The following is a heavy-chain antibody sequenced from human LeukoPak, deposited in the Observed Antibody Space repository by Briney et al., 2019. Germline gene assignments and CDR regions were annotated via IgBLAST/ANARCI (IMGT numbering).Heavy chain of an antibody. D-gene: IGHD6-19*01. J-gene: IGHJ4*02. CDR2: IYYSGST. CDR3: AREDNSGWFDY. Sequence: PSETLSLTCTVSGGSIGSYYWSWIRQPPGKGLEWIGYIYYSGSTDYNPSLKSRVTISVDTSKNQFSLRLNSVTAADTAVYYCAREDNSGWFDYWGQGTLVTVSS. CDR1: GGSIGSYY. V-gene: IGHV4-59*01.